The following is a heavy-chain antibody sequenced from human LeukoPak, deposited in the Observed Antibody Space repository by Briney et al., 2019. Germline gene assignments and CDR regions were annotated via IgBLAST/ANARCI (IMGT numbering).Heavy chain of an antibody. J-gene: IGHJ4*02. V-gene: IGHV1-69*05. D-gene: IGHD1-1*01. CDR3: ATGTTEGVVDY. Sequence: SVKVSCKASGGTFSSYAISRVRQAPGQGLEWMGGIIPIFGTANYAQKFQGRVTITTDESTSTAYMELSSLRSEDTAVYYCATGTTEGVVDYWGQGTLVTVSS. CDR1: GGTFSSYA. CDR2: IIPIFGTA.